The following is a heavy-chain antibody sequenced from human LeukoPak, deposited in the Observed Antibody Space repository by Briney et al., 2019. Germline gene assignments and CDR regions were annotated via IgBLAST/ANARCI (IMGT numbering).Heavy chain of an antibody. Sequence: SETLSLTCTVSGGSISSGDYYWRWIRQPPGRGLEWIGYIYYSGSTYYNPSLKSRVTISVDTSKNQFSLKLSSVTAADTAVYYCARGEEELGYWGQGTLVTVSS. CDR3: ARGEEELGY. V-gene: IGHV4-30-4*01. CDR1: GGSISSGDYY. D-gene: IGHD3-10*01. J-gene: IGHJ4*02. CDR2: IYYSGST.